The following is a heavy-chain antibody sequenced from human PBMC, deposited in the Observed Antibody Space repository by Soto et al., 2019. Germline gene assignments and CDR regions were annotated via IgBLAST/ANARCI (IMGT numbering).Heavy chain of an antibody. CDR1: GASINNNDYY. CDR2: VYYSGTT. V-gene: IGHV4-30-4*01. CDR3: ARMSYFYDKWYFDL. Sequence: QLQESGPGLVKPSQTLSLTCTVSGASINNNDYYWSWIRQTPGKGLEWIGYVYYSGTTDYIPSLKSRLSMSIEKSQNQFTLKLNSVTAADTATYYCARMSYFYDKWYFDLWGRGTLVTVAS. J-gene: IGHJ2*01. D-gene: IGHD3-22*01.